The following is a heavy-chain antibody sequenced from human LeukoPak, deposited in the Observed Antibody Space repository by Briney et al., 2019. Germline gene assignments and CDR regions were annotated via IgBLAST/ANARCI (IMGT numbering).Heavy chain of an antibody. D-gene: IGHD3-9*01. CDR3: ARDPTVRYFDWLLAGWFEP. J-gene: IGHJ5*02. CDR1: GFTFSSYW. V-gene: IGHV3-74*01. CDR2: INSDGSST. Sequence: PGGSLRLSCAASGFTFSSYWMHWVRQAPGKGLVWVSRINSDGSSTSYADSVKGRFTISRDNAKNTLYLQMNSLRAEDTAVYYCARDPTVRYFDWLLAGWFEPWGQRTLVTVSS.